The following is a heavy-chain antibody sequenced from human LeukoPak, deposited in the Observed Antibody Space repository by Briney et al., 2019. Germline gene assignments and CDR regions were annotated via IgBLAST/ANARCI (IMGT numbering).Heavy chain of an antibody. CDR1: GFTFSKYW. CDR2: INTDGTVT. D-gene: IGHD6-19*01. J-gene: IGHJ4*02. V-gene: IGHV3-74*01. Sequence: GGYLRLSCAASGFTFSKYWMLWVRQAPGKGLESVSRINTDGTVTTYADSVKGRFTVSRDNADNTMFLQMNSVRDEDTGVYYCATKQWLAPPPDSWGQGTPVTVSS. CDR3: ATKQWLAPPPDS.